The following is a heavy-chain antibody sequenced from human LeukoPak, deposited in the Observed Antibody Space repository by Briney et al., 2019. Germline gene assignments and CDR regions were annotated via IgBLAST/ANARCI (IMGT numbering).Heavy chain of an antibody. D-gene: IGHD5-18*01. J-gene: IGHJ6*04. CDR1: GGSFSGYY. CDR3: ARVQLWSPYYYYGMDV. Sequence: SETLSLTCAVYGGSFSGYYWSWVRQPPGKGLEWVGEINHSGSTNYNPSLKSRVTISVDTSKNQFSLKLSSVTAADTAVYYCARVQLWSPYYYYGMDVWGKGTTVTVSS. V-gene: IGHV4-34*01. CDR2: INHSGST.